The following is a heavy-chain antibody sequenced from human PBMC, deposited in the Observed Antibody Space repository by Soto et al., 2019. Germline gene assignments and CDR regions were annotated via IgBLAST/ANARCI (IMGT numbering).Heavy chain of an antibody. J-gene: IGHJ6*02. CDR3: ATDGWSSGQGGMDV. Sequence: ASVKVSCKVSGYTLTELSMHWVRQAPGKGLEWMGGFDPEDGETIYAQKFQGRVTMTEDTSTDTAYMELSSLRSEDTAVYYCATDGWSSGQGGMDVWGQGTTVTVSS. V-gene: IGHV1-24*01. D-gene: IGHD3-3*01. CDR2: FDPEDGET. CDR1: GYTLTELS.